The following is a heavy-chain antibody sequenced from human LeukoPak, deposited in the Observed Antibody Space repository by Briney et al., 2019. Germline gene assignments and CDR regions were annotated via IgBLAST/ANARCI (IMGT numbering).Heavy chain of an antibody. D-gene: IGHD3-22*01. CDR1: GASISSGSYY. Sequence: SETLSLTCTVSGASISSGSYYWSWIRQPAGKGLEWIGRIYTSGSTNYNPSLKSRVTMSVDTSKNQFSLKLSSVTAADTAVYYCARDKYYYDSSGSIRFDYWGQGTLVTVSS. CDR3: ARDKYYYDSSGSIRFDY. J-gene: IGHJ4*02. CDR2: IYTSGST. V-gene: IGHV4-61*02.